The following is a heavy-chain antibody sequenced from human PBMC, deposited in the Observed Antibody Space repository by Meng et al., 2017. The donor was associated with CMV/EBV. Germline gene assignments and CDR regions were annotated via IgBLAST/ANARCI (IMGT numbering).Heavy chain of an antibody. V-gene: IGHV3-21*01. CDR1: GFTFSSSS. J-gene: IGHJ4*02. CDR2: ISSSSSYI. D-gene: IGHD2-2*01. Sequence: GSLKISCAASGFTFSSSSMNWVRQAPGKGLEWVSSISSSSSYIYYADSVKGRFTISRDNAKNSLYLQMNSLRAEDTAVYYCARAGVAYCSSTSCYGYFDYWGQGTLVTVSS. CDR3: ARAGVAYCSSTSCYGYFDY.